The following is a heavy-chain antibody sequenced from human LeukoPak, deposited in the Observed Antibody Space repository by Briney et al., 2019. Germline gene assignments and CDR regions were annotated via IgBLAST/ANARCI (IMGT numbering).Heavy chain of an antibody. D-gene: IGHD3-3*01. CDR2: IYYSGST. Sequence: SETLSLTCTVSGGSISSYYWSWIWQPPGKGLEWIGYIYYSGSTNYNPSLKSRVTISVDTSKNQFSLKLSSVTAADTAVYYCARGDPFSYYDFWCGYYPPINWFDPWGQGTLVTVSS. CDR3: ARGDPFSYYDFWCGYYPPINWFDP. V-gene: IGHV4-59*01. J-gene: IGHJ5*02. CDR1: GGSISSYY.